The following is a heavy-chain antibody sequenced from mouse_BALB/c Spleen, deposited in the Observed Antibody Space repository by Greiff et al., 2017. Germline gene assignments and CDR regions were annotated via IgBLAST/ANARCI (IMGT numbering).Heavy chain of an antibody. CDR1: GFTFSDYY. V-gene: IGHV5-4*02. CDR2: ISDGGSYT. Sequence: EVQLMESGGGLVKPGGSLKLSCAASGFTFSDYYMYWVRQTPEKRLEWVATISDGGSYTYYPDSVKGRFTISRDNAKNNLYLQMSSLKSEDTAMYYCARDGAMDYWGQGTSVTVSS. CDR3: ARDGAMDY. J-gene: IGHJ4*01.